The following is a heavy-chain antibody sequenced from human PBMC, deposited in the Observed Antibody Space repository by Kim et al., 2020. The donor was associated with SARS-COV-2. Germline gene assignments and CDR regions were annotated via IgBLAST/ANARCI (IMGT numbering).Heavy chain of an antibody. D-gene: IGHD3-22*01. CDR1: GGSISSGCYY. CDR2: IYYSGST. V-gene: IGHV4-31*03. CDR3: ARARHYDSSGYYYFDY. J-gene: IGHJ4*02. Sequence: SETLSLTCTVSGGSISSGCYYWSWIRQHPGKGLEWIGYIYYSGSTYYNPSLKSRVTISVDTSKNQFSLKLSSVTAADTAVYYCARARHYDSSGYYYFDYWGQGTLVTVSS.